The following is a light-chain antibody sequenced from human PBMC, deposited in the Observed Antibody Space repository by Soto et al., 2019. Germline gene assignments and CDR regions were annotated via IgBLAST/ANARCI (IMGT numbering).Light chain of an antibody. V-gene: IGKV3-15*01. Sequence: EIVMTQSPATLSVSPGERATLSCRASQSVSSNLAWYRQKPGQAPRLLIYGASTRATGIPAMFSGSGSGTEFTLTISSLQSEDFAVYYCQQYNNWPPPLTVGGGTKVEI. J-gene: IGKJ4*01. CDR3: QQYNNWPPPLT. CDR1: QSVSSN. CDR2: GAS.